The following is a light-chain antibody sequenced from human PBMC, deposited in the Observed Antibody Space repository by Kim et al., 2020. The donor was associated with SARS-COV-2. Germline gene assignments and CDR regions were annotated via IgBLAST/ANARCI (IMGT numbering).Light chain of an antibody. CDR1: SSEVGSFKY. CDR2: EVS. Sequence: QCVTSSCTETSSEVGSFKYVSCDQQHPGKAPKLMIYEVSKRPSGVPARFSGSKSGNPASLTVSGLQAEDEADYYCSSYAGSNNLVFGGGTQLTVL. J-gene: IGLJ2*01. CDR3: SSYAGSNNLV. V-gene: IGLV2-8*01.